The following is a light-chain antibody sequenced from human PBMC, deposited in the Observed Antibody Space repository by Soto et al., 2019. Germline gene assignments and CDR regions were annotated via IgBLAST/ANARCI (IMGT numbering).Light chain of an antibody. J-gene: IGLJ1*01. CDR2: GAI. V-gene: IGLV2-23*01. Sequence: QSVLTQPASVSGSPGQSITISCIGTSSDVGISDLVSWYQQHPDTAPKLLIYGAIKRPSGVSTRFSGSKSGNTASLTISGLQAEDEADYYCCSYASTSPYVFGTGTKV. CDR3: CSYASTSPYV. CDR1: SSDVGISDL.